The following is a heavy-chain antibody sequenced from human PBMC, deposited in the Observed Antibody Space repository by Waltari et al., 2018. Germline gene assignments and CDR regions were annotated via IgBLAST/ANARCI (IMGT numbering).Heavy chain of an antibody. Sequence: QVQLQQWGAGLLKPSETLSLTCAVYGGSFSGYYWSWIRQPPGKGREWIGEINHSGSTNYNPSLKSRVTISVDTSKNQFSLKLSSVTAADTAVYYCARGPRIVVVVAATAGYYFDYWGQGTLVTVSS. CDR3: ARGPRIVVVVAATAGYYFDY. J-gene: IGHJ4*02. CDR2: INHSGST. D-gene: IGHD2-15*01. V-gene: IGHV4-34*01. CDR1: GGSFSGYY.